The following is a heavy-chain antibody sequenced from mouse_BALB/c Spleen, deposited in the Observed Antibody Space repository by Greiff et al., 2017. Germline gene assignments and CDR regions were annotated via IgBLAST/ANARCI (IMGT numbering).Heavy chain of an antibody. V-gene: IGHV5-6-5*01. D-gene: IGHD1-1*01. J-gene: IGHJ4*01. CDR2: ISSGGST. Sequence: EVKLVESGGGLVKPGGSLKLSCAASGFTFSSYAMSWVRQTPEKRLEWVASISSGGSTYYPDSVKGRFTISRDNARNILYLQMSSLRSEDTAMYYCARGIYGSSYRAMDYWGQGTSVTVSS. CDR3: ARGIYGSSYRAMDY. CDR1: GFTFSSYA.